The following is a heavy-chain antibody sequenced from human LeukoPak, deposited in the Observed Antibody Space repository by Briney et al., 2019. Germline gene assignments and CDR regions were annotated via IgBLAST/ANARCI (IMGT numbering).Heavy chain of an antibody. CDR2: IHPGGTI. V-gene: IGHV3-66*01. CDR1: GFTVSSKY. J-gene: IGHJ4*02. CDR3: AMYSSAWYAVY. Sequence: GGSLRLSCAASGFTVSSKYMGWVRQAAGKGLEWVSVIHPGGTIYYAGSVKGTFTISRDNSKNTLYLEMNTLRVEDTAVYYCAMYSSAWYAVYWGQGTLVTVSS. D-gene: IGHD6-19*01.